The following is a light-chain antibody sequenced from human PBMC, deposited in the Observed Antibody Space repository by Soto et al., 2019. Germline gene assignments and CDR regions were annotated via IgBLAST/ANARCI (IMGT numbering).Light chain of an antibody. CDR3: EQFAISPRR. CDR2: GAS. Sequence: SAQSQIARSLCTEGRDILSVTASQSISTTSLTWYQQRPGQPPRLLIYGASNRATDIADRFSGSGSGTDFTLSVVGVEPENFAVYYCEQFAISPRRFGQGTKVDIK. CDR1: QSISTTS. J-gene: IGKJ1*01. V-gene: IGKV3-20*01.